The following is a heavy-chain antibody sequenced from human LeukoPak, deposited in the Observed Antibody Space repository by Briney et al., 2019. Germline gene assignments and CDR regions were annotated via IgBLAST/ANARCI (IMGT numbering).Heavy chain of an antibody. D-gene: IGHD3-10*01. CDR2: IYTSGST. CDR1: GGSISSGSYY. Sequence: SETLSLTCTVSGGSISSGSYYWSWIRQPAGKGLEWIGRIYTSGSTNYNPSLKSRVTISVDTSKNQFSLKLSSVTAADTAVYYCARSYYGSGSYYNGFDYWGQGTLVTVSS. J-gene: IGHJ4*02. V-gene: IGHV4-61*02. CDR3: ARSYYGSGSYYNGFDY.